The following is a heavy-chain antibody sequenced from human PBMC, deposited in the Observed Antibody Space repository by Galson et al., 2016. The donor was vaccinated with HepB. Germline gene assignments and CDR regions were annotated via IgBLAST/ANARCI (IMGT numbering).Heavy chain of an antibody. J-gene: IGHJ5*02. CDR2: MNPDSSKT. Sequence: SVKVSCTASGYTFTSYDINWVRQATGQGLEWLGWMNPDSSKTGYVQKFQGRITMTTNTSINTAYLEVTGLRSEDTAVYYCARGFGFCSGGRCAAGDFFDTWGQGTLVTVSS. CDR3: ARGFGFCSGGRCAAGDFFDT. CDR1: GYTFTSYD. V-gene: IGHV1-8*01. D-gene: IGHD2-15*01.